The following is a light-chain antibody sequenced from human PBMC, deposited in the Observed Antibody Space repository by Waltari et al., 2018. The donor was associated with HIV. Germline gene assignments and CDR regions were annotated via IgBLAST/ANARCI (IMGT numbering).Light chain of an antibody. CDR3: SSYAGSNTDVV. Sequence: QSALTQPPSASGSPGQSVTISCTGTSSDVGGYNYVSWYQQHPGKAPKLMIYEVSKLPSGVPDRFSGSKSGNTASLTVSGLQAEDEADYYCSSYAGSNTDVVFGGGTKLTVL. CDR1: SSDVGGYNY. V-gene: IGLV2-8*01. J-gene: IGLJ2*01. CDR2: EVS.